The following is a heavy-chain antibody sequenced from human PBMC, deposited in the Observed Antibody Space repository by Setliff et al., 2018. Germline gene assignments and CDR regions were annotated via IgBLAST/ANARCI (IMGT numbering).Heavy chain of an antibody. Sequence: SETLSLTCTVSGGFIRSFHWSWIRQPPGKGLEWIGYIYYSGTTNYNPSLKSRVTISVDTSKKQFSLKLSSVTAADTAVYFCARLNDYGDNRPYYYYMDVWGKGTTVTVSS. CDR3: ARLNDYGDNRPYYYYMDV. CDR2: IYYSGTT. D-gene: IGHD4-17*01. V-gene: IGHV4-59*01. CDR1: GGFIRSFH. J-gene: IGHJ6*03.